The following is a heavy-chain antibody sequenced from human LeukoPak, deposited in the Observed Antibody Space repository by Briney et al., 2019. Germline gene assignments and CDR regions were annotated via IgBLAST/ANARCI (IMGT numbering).Heavy chain of an antibody. CDR3: ARESGSSPVLFDP. D-gene: IGHD1-26*01. CDR1: GYNFISYY. J-gene: IGHJ5*02. CDR2: INPSGGST. V-gene: IGHV1-46*01. Sequence: ASVKVSCKASGYNFISYYMHWVRQAPGQGLEWMGIINPSGGSTSYAQKFQDRVTMTRDTSTSTVYMELSSLKSEDTAVYYCARESGSSPVLFDPWGQGTLVTVSS.